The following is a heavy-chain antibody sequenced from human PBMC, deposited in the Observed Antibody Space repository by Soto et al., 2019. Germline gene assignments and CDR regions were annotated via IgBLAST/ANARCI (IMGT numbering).Heavy chain of an antibody. Sequence: QVQLVQSGAEVKMPRSSVKVSCRASGDTFSSYTVNWLRQAPGRGLEWMGRIIPVLTTTDYAQKFRCRVTITTEKSSNTVYMELTSLSSDATAVYYCARRRYCGYDCYHKHYYGMDVWGQGTTVTVAS. CDR1: GDTFSSYT. CDR2: IIPVLTTT. V-gene: IGHV1-69*08. D-gene: IGHD2-21*02. J-gene: IGHJ6*02. CDR3: ARRRYCGYDCYHKHYYGMDV.